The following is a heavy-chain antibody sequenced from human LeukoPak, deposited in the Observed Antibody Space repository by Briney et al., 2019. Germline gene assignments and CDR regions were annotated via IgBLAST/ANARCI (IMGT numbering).Heavy chain of an antibody. V-gene: IGHV3-23*01. CDR2: ISGNGDTT. J-gene: IGHJ2*01. Sequence: GGSLRLSRAASGFTFSRYAITWVRRAPGKGLEWVSPISGNGDTTYYADSVKGRFTISRDNSKNTLYLQMNSLRAEDTAVYYCAKGPHDRGYWYFDLWGRGTLVTVSS. CDR3: AKGPHDRGYWYFDL. CDR1: GFTFSRYA.